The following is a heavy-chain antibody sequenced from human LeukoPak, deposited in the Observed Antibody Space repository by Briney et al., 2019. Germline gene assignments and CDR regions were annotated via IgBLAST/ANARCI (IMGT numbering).Heavy chain of an antibody. V-gene: IGHV1-46*01. Sequence: ASVKVSCKASGYTFTSYYIHWVRQAPGQGLEWMGIINPSGGSTSFAQRFQGRVTMTRDTSRSTVYMELSSLRSEDTAVYYCARRLQGALIDYWGQGTLVTVSS. J-gene: IGHJ4*02. CDR2: INPSGGST. CDR1: GYTFTSYY. D-gene: IGHD4-11*01. CDR3: ARRLQGALIDY.